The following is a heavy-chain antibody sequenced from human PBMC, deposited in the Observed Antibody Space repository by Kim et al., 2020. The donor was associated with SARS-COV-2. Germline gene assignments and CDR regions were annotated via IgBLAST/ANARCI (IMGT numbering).Heavy chain of an antibody. J-gene: IGHJ3*02. V-gene: IGHV1-69*13. CDR2: IIPIFGTA. CDR3: ARDPPYSGSFRGWTVAFDI. CDR1: GGTFSSYA. D-gene: IGHD1-26*01. Sequence: SVKVSCKASGGTFSSYAISWVRQAPGQGLEWMGGIIPIFGTANYAQKFQGRVTITADESTSTAYMELSSLRSEDTAVYYCARDPPYSGSFRGWTVAFDIWGQGTMVTVSS.